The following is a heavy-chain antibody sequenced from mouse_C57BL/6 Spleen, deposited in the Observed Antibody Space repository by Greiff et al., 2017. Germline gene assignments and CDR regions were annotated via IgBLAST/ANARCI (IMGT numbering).Heavy chain of an antibody. Sequence: EAGGGLVQPKGSLKLSCAASGFSFNTYAMNWVRQAPGKGLEWVARIRSKSNNYATYYADSVKDRFTISRNDSESMLYLQMNNLKTEDTAMYYGVRSNPYYAMDYWGQGTSVTVSS. CDR3: VRSNPYYAMDY. D-gene: IGHD2-5*01. V-gene: IGHV10-1*01. CDR1: GFSFNTYA. J-gene: IGHJ4*01. CDR2: IRSKSNNYAT.